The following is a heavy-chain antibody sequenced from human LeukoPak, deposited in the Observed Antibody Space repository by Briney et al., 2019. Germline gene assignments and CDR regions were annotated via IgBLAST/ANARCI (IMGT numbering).Heavy chain of an antibody. CDR1: GYDFTNYW. V-gene: IGHV5-51*01. CDR2: IYPDDSDT. D-gene: IGHD6-19*01. J-gene: IGHJ4*02. Sequence: GEPLKISCQGSGYDFTNYWICWVRPIPGKGLEWMAIIYPDDSDTKYNPSFQVQVTISSDKSISTAYLQWSSLKASDTAIYYCVRQADSSGWYYFDYWGPGTRVTVTS. CDR3: VRQADSSGWYYFDY.